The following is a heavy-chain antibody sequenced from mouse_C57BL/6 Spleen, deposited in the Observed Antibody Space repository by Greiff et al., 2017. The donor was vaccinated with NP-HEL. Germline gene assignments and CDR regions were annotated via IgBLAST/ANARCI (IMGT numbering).Heavy chain of an antibody. D-gene: IGHD1-1*01. Sequence: QVHVKQSGPELVKPGASVKISCKASGFAFSSSWMNWVKQRPGKGLEWIGRIYPGDGDTNYNGKFKGKATLTADKSSSTAYMQLSSLTSEDSAVYFCARGGSRGYFDVWGTGTTVTVSS. J-gene: IGHJ1*03. CDR2: IYPGDGDT. V-gene: IGHV1-82*01. CDR3: ARGGSRGYFDV. CDR1: GFAFSSSW.